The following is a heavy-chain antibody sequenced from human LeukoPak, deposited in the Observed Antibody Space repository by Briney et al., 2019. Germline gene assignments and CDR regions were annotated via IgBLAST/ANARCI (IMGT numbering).Heavy chain of an antibody. Sequence: ASVKVSRKASEYTLTSYYLHWVRQAPGQGLEWMAIINPSGGSTSHAQKFQGRVTMTRDTSASTVYMELSSLRSEDTAVYYCASVYKHGMDVWGQGITVTVSS. J-gene: IGHJ6*02. V-gene: IGHV1-46*01. CDR1: EYTLTSYY. CDR3: ASVYKHGMDV. CDR2: INPSGGST. D-gene: IGHD5-24*01.